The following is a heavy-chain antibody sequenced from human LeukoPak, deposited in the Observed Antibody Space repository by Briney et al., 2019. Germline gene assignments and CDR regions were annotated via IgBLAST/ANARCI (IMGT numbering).Heavy chain of an antibody. D-gene: IGHD6-19*01. Sequence: ASVKVSCKASGYTFTGYYMHWVRQAPGQGLEWMGWINPNSGGTNYAQKFQGRVTMTTDTSTSTAYMELRSLRSDDTAVYYCARVMGGWYLRGVDYWGQGTLVTVSS. CDR3: ARVMGGWYLRGVDY. CDR1: GYTFTGYY. V-gene: IGHV1-2*02. CDR2: INPNSGGT. J-gene: IGHJ4*02.